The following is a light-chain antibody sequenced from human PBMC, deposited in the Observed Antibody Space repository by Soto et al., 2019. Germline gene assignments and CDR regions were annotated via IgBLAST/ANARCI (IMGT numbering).Light chain of an antibody. CDR3: QQRPNWPLT. CDR2: DVS. Sequence: EMVLTQSPATLSLSPGERATLSCRASQSISSHLAWYQQKPGQAPRLLMYDVSNRATDIPARFSGSGSGTDFTLTISSLEPEDFAVYYCQQRPNWPLTFGGGTKVEIK. CDR1: QSISSH. J-gene: IGKJ4*01. V-gene: IGKV3-11*01.